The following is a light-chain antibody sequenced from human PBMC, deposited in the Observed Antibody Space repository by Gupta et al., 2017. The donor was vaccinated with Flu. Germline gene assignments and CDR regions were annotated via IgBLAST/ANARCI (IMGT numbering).Light chain of an antibody. CDR3: VRHKCNGVWI. Sequence: TITCACISGSVYNDDYTSWYQQHPDQAQRTLVYSKKDRSAGVPGRFSVSICEHKAALTITGAQADDVCLYFCVRHKCNGVWIFGGGTRVTVL. CDR2: SKK. V-gene: IGLV8-61*01. J-gene: IGLJ2*01. CDR1: SGSVYNDDY.